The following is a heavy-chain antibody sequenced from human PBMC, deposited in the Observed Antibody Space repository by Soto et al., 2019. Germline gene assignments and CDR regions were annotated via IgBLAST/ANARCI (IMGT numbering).Heavy chain of an antibody. J-gene: IGHJ4*02. D-gene: IGHD2-2*01. Sequence: QVQLVQSGAEVKKPGASVKVSCKASGYTFTSYGISWVRQAPGQGLEGMGWISAYNGNTNYAQKHQDRVTMTTDPSTSTAYMELRSMRSDDTAVYYWARDHCSSTSCYGFDYWGQGTLVTVSS. CDR3: ARDHCSSTSCYGFDY. CDR1: GYTFTSYG. CDR2: ISAYNGNT. V-gene: IGHV1-18*01.